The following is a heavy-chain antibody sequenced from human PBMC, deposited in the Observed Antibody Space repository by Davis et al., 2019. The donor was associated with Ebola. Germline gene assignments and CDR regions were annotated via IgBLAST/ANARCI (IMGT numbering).Heavy chain of an antibody. J-gene: IGHJ4*02. CDR2: ISGSGDNT. Sequence: GESLKISCAASEFIFRNYAMNWVRQAPGKGLEWVSGISGSGDNTYYADSVKGRFTISRDNSKNTMYLQMNSLRAEDTAVYYCAKDIALYIIDVYWGQGTLVTVSS. D-gene: IGHD3-10*01. CDR1: EFIFRNYA. V-gene: IGHV3-23*01. CDR3: AKDIALYIIDVY.